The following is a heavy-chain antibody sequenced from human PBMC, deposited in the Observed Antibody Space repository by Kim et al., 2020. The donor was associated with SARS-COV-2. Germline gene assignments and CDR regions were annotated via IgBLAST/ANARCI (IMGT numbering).Heavy chain of an antibody. D-gene: IGHD5-12*01. V-gene: IGHV3-74*01. J-gene: IGHJ6*02. Sequence: GGSLRLSCAASGFTFSSYWMHWVRQAPGKGLVWVSRINSDGSSTSYADSVKGRFTISRDNAKNTLYLQMNSLRAEDTAVYYCARVTPGEDGYNSFYYYYGMDVWGQGTTVTVSS. CDR2: INSDGSST. CDR1: GFTFSSYW. CDR3: ARVTPGEDGYNSFYYYYGMDV.